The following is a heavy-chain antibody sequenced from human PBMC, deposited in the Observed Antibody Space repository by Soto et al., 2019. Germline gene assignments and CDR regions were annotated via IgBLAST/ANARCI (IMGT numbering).Heavy chain of an antibody. CDR2: ISFNGRSQ. Sequence: QELLVESGGGVVQPGKSLRLSCAASGFTFSSFAMHWVRQAPGKGLEWVSVISFNGRSQFYPDSIRGRFTISRDNSKNNLYLQLDSLRPDDTAVYYCARGGRGLRSAFDVWGQGTEVSVS. D-gene: IGHD3-16*01. CDR3: ARGGRGLRSAFDV. CDR1: GFTFSSFA. J-gene: IGHJ3*01. V-gene: IGHV3-30*03.